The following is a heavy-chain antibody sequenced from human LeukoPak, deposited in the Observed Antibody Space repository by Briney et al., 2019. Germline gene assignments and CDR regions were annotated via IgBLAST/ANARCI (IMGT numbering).Heavy chain of an antibody. D-gene: IGHD2-2*01. J-gene: IGHJ4*02. CDR3: ARGRYCSSTSCHYFDY. V-gene: IGHV3-7*01. CDR2: IKKDGREK. CDR1: GFTFSSYW. Sequence: GGSLRLSCAASGFTFSSYWMSWVRQAPGKGLEWVANIKKDGREKYYVDSVKGRFTISRDSAKNSLYLQMNSLRAEDTAVYYCARGRYCSSTSCHYFDYWGQGTLVTVSS.